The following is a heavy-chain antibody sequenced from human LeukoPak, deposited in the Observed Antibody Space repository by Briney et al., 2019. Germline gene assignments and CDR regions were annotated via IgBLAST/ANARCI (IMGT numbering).Heavy chain of an antibody. Sequence: GGSLRLSCAASGFIISDYWMNWVRQVPGKGLEWVANINEDGSVQDYVDSVRGRFTISRDNAKNSVYLQMNSLRVEDTAVYYCASRESSMARSHWGQGNLVTVSS. D-gene: IGHD3-10*01. CDR2: INEDGSVQ. J-gene: IGHJ4*02. CDR1: GFIISDYW. CDR3: ASRESSMARSH. V-gene: IGHV3-7*01.